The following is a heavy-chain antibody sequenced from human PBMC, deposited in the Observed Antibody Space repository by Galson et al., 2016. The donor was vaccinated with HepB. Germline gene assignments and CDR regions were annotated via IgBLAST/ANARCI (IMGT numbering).Heavy chain of an antibody. CDR3: AREGLRTLAFDI. CDR2: ISSSSSYM. V-gene: IGHV3-21*01. Sequence: SLRLSCAASGFTFSLYTINWVRQAPGKGLEWVASISSSSSYMYYADSVTGRFTISRDNAKNSLYLQMNSLRAGDTAVYYCAREGLRTLAFDIWGQGTVVTVSS. CDR1: GFTFSLYT. J-gene: IGHJ3*02.